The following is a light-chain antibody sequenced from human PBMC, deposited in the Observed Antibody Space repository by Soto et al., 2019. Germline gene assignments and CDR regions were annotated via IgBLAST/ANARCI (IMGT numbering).Light chain of an antibody. CDR2: SDN. J-gene: IGLJ1*01. V-gene: IGLV1-44*01. CDR3: AAWDNSLNGYV. CDR1: SSNIGSTR. Sequence: QSVLTQPPSASGTPGQRVAISCSGASSNIGSTRANWYRQLPGSAPKLLIYSDNQRPSGVPDRFSGSKSGTSASLAISGLQSEDEADYYCAAWDNSLNGYVFGTGTKLPS.